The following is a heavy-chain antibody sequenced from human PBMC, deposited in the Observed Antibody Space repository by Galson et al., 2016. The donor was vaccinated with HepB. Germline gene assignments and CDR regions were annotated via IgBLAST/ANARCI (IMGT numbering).Heavy chain of an antibody. CDR3: ARATVIPGARMVFDP. J-gene: IGHJ5*02. Sequence: SETLSLTCNISGGSISSYFWSWIRQPPGKGLEWIGYVYKTGSTNYSPSLKSRVTVSVDTSKNQFSLKLRSVTAADTAVYYCARATVIPGARMVFDPWGQGTLVTVSS. D-gene: IGHD2-2*01. CDR2: VYKTGST. V-gene: IGHV4-59*12. CDR1: GGSISSYF.